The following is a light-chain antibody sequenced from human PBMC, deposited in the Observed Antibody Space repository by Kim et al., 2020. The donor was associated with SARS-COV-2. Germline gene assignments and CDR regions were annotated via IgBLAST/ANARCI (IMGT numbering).Light chain of an antibody. CDR3: YSATDNNRV. J-gene: IGLJ2*01. CDR2: RDS. CDR1: ILAQRY. Sequence: SVFPGQTARITCSGDILAQRYVRWFQQKPGQAPLLVIYRDSERPSGIPERFSGSSSGTTVTLTISGAQVEDESDYYCYSATDNNRVFGGGTQLTVL. V-gene: IGLV3-27*01.